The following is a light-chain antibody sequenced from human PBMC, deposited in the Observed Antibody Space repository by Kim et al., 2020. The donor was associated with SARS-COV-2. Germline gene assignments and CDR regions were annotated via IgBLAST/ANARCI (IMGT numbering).Light chain of an antibody. J-gene: IGKJ2*01. CDR3: QQYTDWPPYT. Sequence: VSPGDRATLSCRASQTINPNLAWYPQKPGQAPSLLMYDASARARGVPARFSGSGSGTEFTLSISSVQSEDFAMYYCQQYTDWPPYTFGQGTKLEI. V-gene: IGKV3-15*01. CDR2: DAS. CDR1: QTINPN.